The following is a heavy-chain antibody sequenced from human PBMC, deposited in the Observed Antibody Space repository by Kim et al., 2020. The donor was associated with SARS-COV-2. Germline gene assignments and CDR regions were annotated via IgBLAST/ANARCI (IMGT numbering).Heavy chain of an antibody. CDR2: INHSGST. J-gene: IGHJ4*02. CDR3: ARGTAAGTTFPSLAY. Sequence: SETLSLTCAVYGGSFSGYYWSWIRQPPGKGLEWIGEINHSGSTNYNPSLKSRVTISVDTSKNQFSLKLSSVTAADTAVYYCARGTAAGTTFPSLAYWGQGTLVTVSS. V-gene: IGHV4-34*01. CDR1: GGSFSGYY. D-gene: IGHD6-13*01.